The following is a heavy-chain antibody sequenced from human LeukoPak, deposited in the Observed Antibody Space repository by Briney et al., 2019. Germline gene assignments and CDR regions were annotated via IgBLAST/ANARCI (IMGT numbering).Heavy chain of an antibody. CDR3: ARRTNNGRSGIAF. Sequence: GGSLRLSCAASGFTFSSYAMSWVRQAPGKGLERVSTVSGSGGSTYYADSVKGRFTISRDNSKNTLYLQMNGLRADDTAIYYGARRTNNGRSGIAFWGQGTLVTVSS. V-gene: IGHV3-23*01. J-gene: IGHJ4*02. D-gene: IGHD1-26*01. CDR1: GFTFSSYA. CDR2: VSGSGGST.